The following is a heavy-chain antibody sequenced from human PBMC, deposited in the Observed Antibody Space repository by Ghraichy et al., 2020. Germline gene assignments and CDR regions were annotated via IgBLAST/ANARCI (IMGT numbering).Heavy chain of an antibody. D-gene: IGHD6-13*01. CDR3: ARSSSSWSSFDY. Sequence: ASVKVSCKASGYTFTGYYMHWVRQAPGQGLEWMGWINPNSGGTNYAQKFQGRVTMTRDTSISTAYMELSRLRSDDTAVYYCARSSSSWSSFDYWGQGTLVTVSS. J-gene: IGHJ4*02. CDR2: INPNSGGT. CDR1: GYTFTGYY. V-gene: IGHV1-2*02.